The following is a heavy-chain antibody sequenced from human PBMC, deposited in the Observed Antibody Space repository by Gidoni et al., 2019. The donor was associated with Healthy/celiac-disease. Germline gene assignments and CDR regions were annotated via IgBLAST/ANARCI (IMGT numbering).Heavy chain of an antibody. CDR2: IYYSGST. D-gene: IGHD2-15*01. CDR1: GGSISSGGYY. Sequence: QVQLQESGPGLVKPSQTLSLTCTVSGGSISSGGYYWSWIRQHPGKGLEWIGYIYYSGSTYYHPSLKSRVTISVDTSKNQFSLKLSSVTAADTAVYYCARAYCSGGSCYSGPRYWFDPWGQGTLVTVSS. V-gene: IGHV4-31*03. J-gene: IGHJ5*02. CDR3: ARAYCSGGSCYSGPRYWFDP.